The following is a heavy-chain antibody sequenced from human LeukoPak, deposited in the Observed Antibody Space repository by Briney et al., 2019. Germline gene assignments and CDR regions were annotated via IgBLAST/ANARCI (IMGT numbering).Heavy chain of an antibody. Sequence: SETLSLTCTVSGGSISSGGYYWGWIRQHPGKGLEWIGYIYYSGSTYYNPSLKSRVTISVDTSKNQFSLKLSSVTAADTAVYYCARSALDWFDPWGQGTLVTVSS. V-gene: IGHV4-31*03. CDR1: GGSISSGGYY. CDR2: IYYSGST. J-gene: IGHJ5*02. CDR3: ARSALDWFDP.